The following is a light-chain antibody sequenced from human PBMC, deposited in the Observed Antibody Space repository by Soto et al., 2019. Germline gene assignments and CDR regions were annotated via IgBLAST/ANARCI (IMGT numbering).Light chain of an antibody. CDR2: GAS. CDR1: QSVSSSY. V-gene: IGKV3-20*01. CDR3: QQSGSSPRT. Sequence: EKVMAECPATLSVSPEESATLSCRASQSVSSSYLAWYQQKPGQAPRLLIYGASSRATGIPDRFSGSGSGIDFTLTISRLEPEDFAVYYCQQSGSSPRTFGQGTKVDIK. J-gene: IGKJ1*01.